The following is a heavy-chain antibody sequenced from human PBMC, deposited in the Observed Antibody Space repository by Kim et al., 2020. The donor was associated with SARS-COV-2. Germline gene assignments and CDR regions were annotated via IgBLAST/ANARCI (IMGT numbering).Heavy chain of an antibody. CDR3: ARAGIGWNAFDI. CDR2: ISSGSGNTI. Sequence: GGSLRLSCAASGFTFSGQFMNWIRQAPGKGLEWVSYISSGSGNTIFYAVSVKGRFTISRDNAKKSLYLQMNSLRAEDTAVYYCARAGIGWNAFDIWALGT. J-gene: IGHJ3*02. V-gene: IGHV3-11*01. D-gene: IGHD2-15*01. CDR1: GFTFSGQF.